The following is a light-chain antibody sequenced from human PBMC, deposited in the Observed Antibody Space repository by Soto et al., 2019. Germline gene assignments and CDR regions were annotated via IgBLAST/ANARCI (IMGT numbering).Light chain of an antibody. CDR3: KQYNSWPET. Sequence: EIVMPQSQGTMSVSPGESYTLLCRASQSVRSSLAWYQQKPGQANRLFIYDASTRATGIPARFTGSGSGTEFTLTISSLQSEEFAVYYCKQYNSWPETVGKGTKVDIK. J-gene: IGKJ1*01. CDR1: QSVRSS. V-gene: IGKV3-15*01. CDR2: DAS.